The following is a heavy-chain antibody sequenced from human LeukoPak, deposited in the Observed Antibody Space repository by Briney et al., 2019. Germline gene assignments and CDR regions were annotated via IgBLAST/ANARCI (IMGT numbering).Heavy chain of an antibody. CDR1: GFTFSDYY. CDR2: ISSSGSTI. Sequence: PGGSLRLSCAASGFTFSDYYMSWIRQAPGKGLEWVSYISSSGSTIYYADSVKGRFTISRDNAKNSLYLQMNSLRAEDTAVYYCARAKDFSYDISVYPGSWGQGTWVTVPS. J-gene: IGHJ5*02. V-gene: IGHV3-11*01. CDR3: ARAKDFSYDISVYPGS. D-gene: IGHD3-22*01.